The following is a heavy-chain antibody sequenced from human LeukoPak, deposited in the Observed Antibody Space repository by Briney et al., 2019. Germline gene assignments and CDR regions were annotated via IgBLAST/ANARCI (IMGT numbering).Heavy chain of an antibody. CDR3: AKGNERRAFDI. V-gene: IGHV3-43*02. CDR2: ISGDGDST. CDR1: GFTFDDYA. J-gene: IGHJ3*02. Sequence: GGSLRLSCAASGFTFDDYAIHWVRQAPGRGLDWVSLISGDGDSTYYADSVKGRFTISRDNSKNSLYLQMNSLRTEDTALYYCAKGNERRAFDIWGQGTMATVSS.